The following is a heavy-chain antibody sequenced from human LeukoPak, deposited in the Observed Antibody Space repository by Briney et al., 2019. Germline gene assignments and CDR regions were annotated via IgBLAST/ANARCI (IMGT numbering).Heavy chain of an antibody. CDR3: AREGGRGSYFDY. D-gene: IGHD1-26*01. CDR2: INHSGST. CDR1: GGSFSGYY. Sequence: PSETLSLTCAVYGGSFSGYYWSWIRQPPGKGLEWIGEINHSGSTNYNPSLKSRVTISVDTSKNQFSLQLNSVTPEDTAVYYCAREGGRGSYFDYWGQGTLVTVSS. V-gene: IGHV4-34*01. J-gene: IGHJ4*02.